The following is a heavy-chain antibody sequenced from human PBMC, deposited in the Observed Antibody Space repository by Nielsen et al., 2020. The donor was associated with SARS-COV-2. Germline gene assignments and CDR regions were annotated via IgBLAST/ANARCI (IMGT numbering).Heavy chain of an antibody. CDR2: IYHSGRT. CDR1: GGSISSGGYS. CDR3: ARGGRITFGGADDAFDI. D-gene: IGHD3-16*01. J-gene: IGHJ3*02. V-gene: IGHV4-30-2*01. Sequence: TLSLTCAVSGGSISSGGYSWGWIRQPPGKGLEWIGYIYHSGRTYYNPSLKSRVTISVDRSKNQFSLKLSSVTAADTAVYYCARGGRITFGGADDAFDIWGQGTMVTVSS.